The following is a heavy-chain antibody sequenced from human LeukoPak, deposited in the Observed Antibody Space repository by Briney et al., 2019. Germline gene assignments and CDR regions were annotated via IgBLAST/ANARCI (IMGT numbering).Heavy chain of an antibody. CDR2: MNPNSGNT. D-gene: IGHD2-15*01. CDR3: AIKIRLGYCSGGSCGDDDYGDYPSDY. V-gene: IGHV1-8*01. J-gene: IGHJ4*02. Sequence: GASVKVSCKASGYTFTSYDINWVRQATGQGLEWMGWMNPNSGNTGYAQKFQGRVTMTRNTSISTAYMELSSLRSEDTAVYYCAIKIRLGYCSGGSCGDDDYGDYPSDYWGQGTLVTVSS. CDR1: GYTFTSYD.